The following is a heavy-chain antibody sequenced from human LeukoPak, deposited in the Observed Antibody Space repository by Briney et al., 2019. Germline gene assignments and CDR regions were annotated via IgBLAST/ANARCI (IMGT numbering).Heavy chain of an antibody. D-gene: IGHD3-9*01. J-gene: IGHJ4*02. V-gene: IGHV1-46*01. CDR3: ARESYYDILRAYYFDY. CDR1: GYTFTSYY. CDR2: INPSGGST. Sequence: GASVKVSRKASGYTFTSYYMHWVRQAPGQGLEWMGIINPSGGSTSYAQKFQGRVTMTRDTSTSTVYMELSSLRSEDTAVYYCARESYYDILRAYYFDYWGQGTLVTVSS.